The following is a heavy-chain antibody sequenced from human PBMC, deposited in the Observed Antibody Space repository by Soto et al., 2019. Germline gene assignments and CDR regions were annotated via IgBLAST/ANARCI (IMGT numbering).Heavy chain of an antibody. V-gene: IGHV4-30-4*01. CDR2: IYYSGST. CDR3: ASSPFADWFDY. D-gene: IGHD3-9*01. J-gene: IGHJ4*02. Sequence: SETLSLTCTVSGDSISSGDYYWSWIRQPPGKGLEWIGYIYYSGSTYYNPSLKSRVTISVDTSKNQFSLKLSSVTAADTAVYYCASSPFADWFDYWGQGTLVTVSS. CDR1: GDSISSGDYY.